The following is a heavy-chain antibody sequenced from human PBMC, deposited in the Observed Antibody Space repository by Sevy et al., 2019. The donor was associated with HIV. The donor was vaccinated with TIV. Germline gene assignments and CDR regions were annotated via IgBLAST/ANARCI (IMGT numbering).Heavy chain of an antibody. CDR3: ARAPSGSQGPGQYFHH. CDR1: GYTFTNYH. Sequence: ASVKVSCKASGYTFTNYHMTWVRQAPGQGLEWMGRMTPNNGDTNYAQRLQGRVTMTTDTSTSTVYMELRSLRSDDTAVYYCARAPSGSQGPGQYFHHWGQGTLVTVSS. CDR2: MTPNNGDT. V-gene: IGHV1-18*01. D-gene: IGHD1-26*01. J-gene: IGHJ1*01.